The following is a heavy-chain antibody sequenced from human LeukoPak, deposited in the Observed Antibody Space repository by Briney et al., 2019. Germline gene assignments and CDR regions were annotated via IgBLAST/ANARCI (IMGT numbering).Heavy chain of an antibody. CDR2: IYYTGST. Sequence: SETLSLTCTVSGGSISSYYWSWIRQPPGKGLEWIGYIYYTGSTNYNPSLKSRVAMSLDTSKNQFSLNVRSVTAADTAIYYCARGYGGQYVDYWGQGILVPVSS. CDR3: ARGYGGQYVDY. D-gene: IGHD2-15*01. CDR1: GGSISSYY. J-gene: IGHJ4*02. V-gene: IGHV4-59*01.